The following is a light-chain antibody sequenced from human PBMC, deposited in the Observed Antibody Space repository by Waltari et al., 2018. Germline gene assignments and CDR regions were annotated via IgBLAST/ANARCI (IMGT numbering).Light chain of an antibody. Sequence: HSALTPPTSVSGSPGQSITIPCTGPSSDIGFYTFVSCYQQHPGKAPKVMIYHVSNRPSGVSNRFSGSKSGNTASLTISGLQPEDEADYYCASETSTTTLYVFGSGTKVTVL. V-gene: IGLV2-14*03. J-gene: IGLJ1*01. CDR3: ASETSTTTLYV. CDR1: SSDIGFYTF. CDR2: HVS.